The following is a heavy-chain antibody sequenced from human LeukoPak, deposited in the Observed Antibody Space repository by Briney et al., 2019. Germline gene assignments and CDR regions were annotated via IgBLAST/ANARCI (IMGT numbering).Heavy chain of an antibody. V-gene: IGHV1-69*10. CDR2: IIPILGTA. Sequence: ASVKVSCKASGGTFSSYAISWVRQAPGQGLEWMGGIIPILGTANYAQKFQGRVTITADKSTSTAYMELSSLRSEDTAVYYCARDLAAARNWFDPGAREPWSPSPQ. CDR3: ARDLAAARNWFDP. CDR1: GGTFSSYA. J-gene: IGHJ5*02. D-gene: IGHD6-13*01.